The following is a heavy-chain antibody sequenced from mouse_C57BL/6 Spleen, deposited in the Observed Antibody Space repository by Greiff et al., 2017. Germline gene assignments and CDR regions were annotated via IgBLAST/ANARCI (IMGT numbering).Heavy chain of an antibody. CDR3: VREGDGYYSYYFDY. Sequence: EVQLVESGGGLVQPKGSLKLSCAASGFTFNTYAMHWVRQAPGKGLEWVARIRSKSSNYATYYADSVKDRFTISRDDSQSMLYLQMNNLKTEDTAMYYCVREGDGYYSYYFDYWGQGTTLTVSS. V-gene: IGHV10-3*01. D-gene: IGHD2-3*01. CDR1: GFTFNTYA. J-gene: IGHJ2*01. CDR2: IRSKSSNYAT.